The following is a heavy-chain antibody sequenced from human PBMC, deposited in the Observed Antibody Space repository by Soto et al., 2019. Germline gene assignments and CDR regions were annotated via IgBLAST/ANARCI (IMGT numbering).Heavy chain of an antibody. CDR2: LFGNGRGI. CDR3: ARFLLVAAKYMDV. Sequence: GGSLRLSCAASGFTFSTYAMSWVRQAPGKGLEWVSGLFGNGRGISYADSVKGRFTISRDNSNNMLYLQMHSLRVEDTAVYYCARFLLVAAKYMDVWGKGTTVTVSS. D-gene: IGHD6-13*01. CDR1: GFTFSTYA. J-gene: IGHJ6*03. V-gene: IGHV3-23*01.